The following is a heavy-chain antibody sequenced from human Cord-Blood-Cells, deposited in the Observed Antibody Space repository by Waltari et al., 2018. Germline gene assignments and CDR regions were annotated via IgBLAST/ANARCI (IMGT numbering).Heavy chain of an antibody. J-gene: IGHJ6*02. D-gene: IGHD6-13*01. Sequence: QVQLVQSGAELKKPGSSVKVSCKASVGPSSSYALSWVRQAPGPGLEWMGGIIPIFGTANYTQKFQGRVTITADEPTSTAYMELSSLRPEDTAVYYCARSPRGSSWYYYYGMDVWGQGTTVTVSS. V-gene: IGHV1-69*01. CDR2: IIPIFGTA. CDR1: VGPSSSYA. CDR3: ARSPRGSSWYYYYGMDV.